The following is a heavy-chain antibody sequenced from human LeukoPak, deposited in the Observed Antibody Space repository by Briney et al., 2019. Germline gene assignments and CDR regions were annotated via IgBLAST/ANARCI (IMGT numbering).Heavy chain of an antibody. Sequence: SETLWLTCTVAGGSISSSSYYWGWIRQPPGKGLEWIGSIYYSGSTYYNPSLKSRVTISVDTSKNQFSLKLSSVTAADTAVYYCARGTDCSSTSCYSSNWFDPWGQGTLVTVSS. CDR1: GGSISSSSYY. CDR3: ARGTDCSSTSCYSSNWFDP. CDR2: IYYSGST. D-gene: IGHD2-2*01. J-gene: IGHJ5*02. V-gene: IGHV4-39*07.